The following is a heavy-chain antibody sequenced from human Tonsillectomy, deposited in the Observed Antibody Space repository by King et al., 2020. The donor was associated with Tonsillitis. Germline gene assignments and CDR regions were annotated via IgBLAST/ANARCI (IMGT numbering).Heavy chain of an antibody. CDR1: GFTFSNAW. D-gene: IGHD3-10*01. V-gene: IGHV3-15*01. CDR2: IKSKTDGGTT. J-gene: IGHJ4*02. Sequence: VQLVESGGGLVKPGGSLRLSCAASGFTFSNAWMNWVRQAPGKGLEWVGRIKSKTDGGTTDYAAPVKGRFTLSRDDSKNTVYLQMNSLKTEDTGVYYCTPAVFLSGFDYWGQGTLVTVSS. CDR3: TPAVFLSGFDY.